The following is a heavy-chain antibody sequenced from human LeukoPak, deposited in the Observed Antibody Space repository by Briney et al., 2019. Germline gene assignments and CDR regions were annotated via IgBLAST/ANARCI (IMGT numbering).Heavy chain of an antibody. Sequence: RGSLRLSCAASGFTFSSYAMSWVRQPPGNGREWVSAISGMAGSTEYADSVKGRFTISRDKSKNTLYLQMNSLIGEDTAVYYCARDSSGYSTNWGQGTLVTVSS. J-gene: IGHJ4*02. V-gene: IGHV3-23*01. CDR2: ISGMAGST. CDR3: ARDSSGYSTN. D-gene: IGHD3-22*01. CDR1: GFTFSSYA.